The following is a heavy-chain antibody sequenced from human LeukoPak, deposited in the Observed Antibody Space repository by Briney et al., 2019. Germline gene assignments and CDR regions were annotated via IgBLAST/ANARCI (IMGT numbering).Heavy chain of an antibody. D-gene: IGHD2-15*01. CDR3: ARGSGYFDY. CDR1: GGSIKSGDSY. J-gene: IGHJ4*01. V-gene: IGHV4-30-4*08. CDR2: IYHSGST. Sequence: SETLSLTCSVSGGSIKSGDSYWSWIRQPPGKGLEWIGYIYHSGSTYYNPSLKSRVTISVDTSKNQFPLRLSSVTAADTARYYCARGSGYFDYWGHGSLVTVSS.